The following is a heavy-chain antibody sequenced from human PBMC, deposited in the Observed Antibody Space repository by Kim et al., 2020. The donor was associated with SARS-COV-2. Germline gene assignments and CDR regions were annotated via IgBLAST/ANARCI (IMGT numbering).Heavy chain of an antibody. Sequence: GGSLRLSCAASGFTFSSYWMSWVRQAPGKGLEWVANIKQDGSEKFYVDSVKGRFTISRDNAKNSLYLQMNSLRAEDMAVYYCVGSYGAFDIWGQGTMVTV. CDR1: GFTFSSYW. J-gene: IGHJ3*02. D-gene: IGHD1-26*01. CDR3: VGSYGAFDI. V-gene: IGHV3-7*01. CDR2: IKQDGSEK.